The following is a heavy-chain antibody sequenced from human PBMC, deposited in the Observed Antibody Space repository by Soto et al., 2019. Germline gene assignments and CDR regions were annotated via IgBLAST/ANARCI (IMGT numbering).Heavy chain of an antibody. V-gene: IGHV3-23*01. CDR2: SSSGGGL. Sequence: PGGPLRLSCTTSGVTFSDYAMSGVRQVPGKGLEWVSVSSSGGGLFYRDSVRGRFTISRDNSKNTLFLQMSSMGAEDTVIYYCANMGWGRVSPLNYWGQGALVTVSS. CDR1: GVTFSDYA. CDR3: ANMGWGRVSPLNY. J-gene: IGHJ4*02. D-gene: IGHD3-16*01.